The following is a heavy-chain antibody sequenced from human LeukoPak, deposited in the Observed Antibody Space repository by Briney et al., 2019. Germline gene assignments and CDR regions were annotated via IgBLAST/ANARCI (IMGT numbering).Heavy chain of an antibody. J-gene: IGHJ3*02. V-gene: IGHV3-23*01. Sequence: GGSLRLSCAASGFTFSSYGMHWVRQAPGKGLEWVSAITGSSSHTYYADSMKGRFTISRDNSKNTLYLQINNLRDEDTAVYYCAKDRPYNWNDEVDAFDIWGQGTMVTVSS. CDR1: GFTFSSYG. CDR2: ITGSSSHT. CDR3: AKDRPYNWNDEVDAFDI. D-gene: IGHD1-1*01.